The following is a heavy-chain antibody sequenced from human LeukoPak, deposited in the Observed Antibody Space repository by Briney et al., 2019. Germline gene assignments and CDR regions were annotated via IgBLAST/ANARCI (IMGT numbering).Heavy chain of an antibody. D-gene: IGHD3/OR15-3a*01. Sequence: SETLSLTCSVSGGSISSHYWSWIRQPPGKGLEWIGYIYYSGSTNYNPSLKSRVTMSVNTSKNQFSLKLNSVTAADTALYFCARDAGTGWYFDLWGRGTLVTVSS. CDR2: IYYSGST. V-gene: IGHV4-59*11. J-gene: IGHJ2*01. CDR1: GGSISSHY. CDR3: ARDAGTGWYFDL.